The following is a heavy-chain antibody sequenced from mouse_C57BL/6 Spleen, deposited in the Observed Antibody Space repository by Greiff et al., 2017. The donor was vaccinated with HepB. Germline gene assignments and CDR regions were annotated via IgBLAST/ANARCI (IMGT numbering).Heavy chain of an antibody. CDR3: ARRRGYDYDGPGYFDV. V-gene: IGHV5-17*01. J-gene: IGHJ1*03. CDR2: ISSGSSTI. Sequence: EVHLVESGGGLVKPGGSLKLSCAASGFTFSDYGMHWVRQAPEKGLEWVAYISSGSSTIYYADTVKGRFTISRDNAKNTLFLQMTSLRSEDTAMYYCARRRGYDYDGPGYFDVWGTGTTVTVSS. CDR1: GFTFSDYG. D-gene: IGHD2-4*01.